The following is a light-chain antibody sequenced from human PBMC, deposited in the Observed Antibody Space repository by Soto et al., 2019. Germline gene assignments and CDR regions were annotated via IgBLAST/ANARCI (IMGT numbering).Light chain of an antibody. CDR1: SSNIGSNY. J-gene: IGLJ1*01. CDR2: RNN. CDR3: AAWDDSLSGRGV. Sequence: QSVLTQPPSASGTRGQRVTISCSGSSSNIGSNYVYWYQQLPGTAPKLLIYRNNQRPSGVPDRFSGSKSGTSASLAISGLRSEDEDDYYCAAWDDSLSGRGVFGTGTKLTVL. V-gene: IGLV1-47*01.